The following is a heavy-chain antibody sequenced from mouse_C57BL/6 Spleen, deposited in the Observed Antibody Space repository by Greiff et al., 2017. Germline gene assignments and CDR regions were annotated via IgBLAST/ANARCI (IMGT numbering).Heavy chain of an antibody. CDR3: AYYGSSYYAMDY. J-gene: IGHJ4*01. CDR1: GYTFTGYW. CDR2: ILPGSGST. Sequence: QVQLQQSGAELMKPGASVKLSCKATGYTFTGYWIEWVKQRPGHGLEWIGEILPGSGSTNYNEKFKGKATFTADTSSNTAYMRLSSLTTEDSAIYYCAYYGSSYYAMDYWGQGTSVTVSS. D-gene: IGHD1-1*01. V-gene: IGHV1-9*01.